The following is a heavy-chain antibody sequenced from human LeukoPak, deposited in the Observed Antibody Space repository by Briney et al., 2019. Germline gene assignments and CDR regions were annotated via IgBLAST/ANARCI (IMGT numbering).Heavy chain of an antibody. CDR3: ARGGDGYTTSFFDS. D-gene: IGHD5-24*01. Sequence: SETLSLTCVVSGYSISSGYYWGWIRQTPGKGLEWIASIYHSGSTFSNPSLKSRVIMSVDTSQTQFSLRLSSLTAADTAVYYCARGGDGYTTSFFDSWGQGTLVTVFS. CDR1: GYSISSGYY. V-gene: IGHV4-38-2*01. CDR2: IYHSGST. J-gene: IGHJ4*02.